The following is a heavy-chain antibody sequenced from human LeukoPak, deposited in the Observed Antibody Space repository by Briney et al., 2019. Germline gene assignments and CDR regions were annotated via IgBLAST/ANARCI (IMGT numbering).Heavy chain of an antibody. J-gene: IGHJ4*02. CDR2: INPNSGGT. D-gene: IGHD3-22*01. V-gene: IGHV1-2*02. Sequence: ASVKVSCKASGYTFTGYYMHWVRQAPGQGLEWMGWINPNSGGTNYAQKFQGRVTMTRDTSISTAYMELSRLRSDDTAVYYCARGQKYYYDSSGYSFDYWGQGTLVTVSS. CDR3: ARGQKYYYDSSGYSFDY. CDR1: GYTFTGYY.